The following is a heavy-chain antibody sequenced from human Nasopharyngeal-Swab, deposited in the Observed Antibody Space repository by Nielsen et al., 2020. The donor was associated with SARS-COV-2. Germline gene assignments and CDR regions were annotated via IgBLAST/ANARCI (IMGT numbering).Heavy chain of an antibody. V-gene: IGHV1-69*05. CDR3: ARDHGELAVAWSYGMDV. CDR2: IIPIFGTA. D-gene: IGHD6-19*01. J-gene: IGHJ6*02. Sequence: WVRQAPGQGLEWMGGIIPIFGTANYAQKFQGRVTMTRDTSTSTVYMELSRLRSDDTAVYYCARDHGELAVAWSYGMDVWGQGTTVTVSS.